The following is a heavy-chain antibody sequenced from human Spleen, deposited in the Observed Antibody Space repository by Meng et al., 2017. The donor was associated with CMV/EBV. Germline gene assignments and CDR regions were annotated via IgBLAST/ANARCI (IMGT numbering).Heavy chain of an antibody. CDR1: DTFSSFT. V-gene: IGHV1-69*08. J-gene: IGHJ5*02. D-gene: IGHD2-21*01. CDR2: IIPLIGTA. CDR3: ARNCGGHPRPPPHCFDP. Sequence: DTFSSFTISWVRQAPGQGLEWMGRIIPLIGTATYPQKFQGRVTMTADKSTTTAYMELSSLTSDDTAVYYCARNCGGHPRPPPHCFDPWGQGTLVTVSS.